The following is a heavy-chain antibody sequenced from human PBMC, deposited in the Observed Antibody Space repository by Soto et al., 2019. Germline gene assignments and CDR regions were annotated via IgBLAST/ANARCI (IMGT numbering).Heavy chain of an antibody. Sequence: SETLSLTCIVSGGSIRSYYWSWIRQPPGKGLECIGNIYYTGSTNYNPSLKSRVTISVDTSKNQFSLKLSSVTAADTAVYYCARGGGGSGYDWFDPWGQGTLVTVSP. CDR2: IYYTGST. D-gene: IGHD3-22*01. CDR1: GGSIRSYY. V-gene: IGHV4-59*01. J-gene: IGHJ5*02. CDR3: ARGGGGSGYDWFDP.